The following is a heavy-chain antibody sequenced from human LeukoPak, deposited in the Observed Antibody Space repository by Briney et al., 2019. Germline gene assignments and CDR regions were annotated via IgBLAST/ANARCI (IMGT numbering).Heavy chain of an antibody. D-gene: IGHD2-2*01. J-gene: IGHJ6*02. Sequence: SQTLPLTCAVSGGSISSGGYSWSWIRQPPGKGLEWIGYIYHSGSTYYNPSLKSRVTISVDTSKNQFSLKLSSVTAADTAVYYCARDRRGYAVVGSTKPPKYYYGMDVWGQGTTVTVSS. CDR1: GGSISSGGYS. CDR2: IYHSGST. CDR3: ARDRRGYAVVGSTKPPKYYYGMDV. V-gene: IGHV4-30-2*01.